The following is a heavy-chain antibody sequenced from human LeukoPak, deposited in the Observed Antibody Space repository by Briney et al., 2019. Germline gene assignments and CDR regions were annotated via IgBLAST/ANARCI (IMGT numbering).Heavy chain of an antibody. CDR2: IIPIFGTA. D-gene: IGHD6-13*01. Sequence: SVKVSCKASGGTFSSYAISWVRQAPGQGLEWMGGIIPIFGTANYAQKFQGRVTITADESTSTAYMELSSLRSEDTAVYYCARDFRSSWLNWFDPGAREPWSPSPQ. CDR1: GGTFSSYA. J-gene: IGHJ5*02. V-gene: IGHV1-69*13. CDR3: ARDFRSSWLNWFDP.